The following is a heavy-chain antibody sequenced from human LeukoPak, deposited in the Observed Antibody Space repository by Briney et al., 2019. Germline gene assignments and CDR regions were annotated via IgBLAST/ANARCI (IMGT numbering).Heavy chain of an antibody. V-gene: IGHV4-30-2*01. CDR3: ATDRGPKQLPGSYNWFDP. J-gene: IGHJ5*02. CDR2: IYHSGST. D-gene: IGHD2-2*01. CDR1: GGSISSGGYY. Sequence: KSSETLSLTCTVSGGSISSGGYYWSWIRQPPGKGLEWIGYIYHSGSTYYNPSLKSRVTISVDRSKNQFSLKLSSVTAADTTVYYCATDRGPKQLPGSYNWFDPWGQGTLVTVSS.